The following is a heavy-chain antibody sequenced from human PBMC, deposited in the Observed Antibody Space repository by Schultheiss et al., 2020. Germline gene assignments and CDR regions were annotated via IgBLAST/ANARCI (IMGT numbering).Heavy chain of an antibody. CDR3: ARDRRSGSSSCWLIHQSYFDY. J-gene: IGHJ4*02. CDR1: GGSISSYY. Sequence: SETLSLTCTVSGGSISSYYWSWIRQPPGKGLEWIGYIYYSGSTNYNPSLKSRVTISVDTSKNQFSLKLSSVTAADTAVYYCARDRRSGSSSCWLIHQSYFDYWGQGTLVTVSS. CDR2: IYYSGST. V-gene: IGHV4-59*01. D-gene: IGHD6-19*01.